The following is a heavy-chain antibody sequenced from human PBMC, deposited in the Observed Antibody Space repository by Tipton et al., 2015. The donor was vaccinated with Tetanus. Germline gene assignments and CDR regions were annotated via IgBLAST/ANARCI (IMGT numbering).Heavy chain of an antibody. CDR2: IDPSGGTT. D-gene: IGHD2-2*01. Sequence: QLVQSGAEVKKDGASVKISCKTSGYGFTTHYIHWVRQAPGQGLEWLAFIDPSGGTTSYAQKFQDRLTVTWDTSTSTVYLDLRSLRSEDTAFYSCAGTRDRESTWPVLEYWGQGTPVTVSS. CDR1: GYGFTTHY. V-gene: IGHV1-46*01. J-gene: IGHJ4*02. CDR3: AGTRDRESTWPVLEY.